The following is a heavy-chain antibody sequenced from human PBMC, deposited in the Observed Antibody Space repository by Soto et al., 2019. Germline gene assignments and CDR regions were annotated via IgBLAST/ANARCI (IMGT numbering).Heavy chain of an antibody. D-gene: IGHD6-19*01. CDR1: GDSVSSNTAA. CDR2: TYYRSNWRH. CDR3: ARGVAGSGFDL. J-gene: IGHJ4*02. V-gene: IGHV6-1*01. Sequence: SQTLSLTCAISGDSVSSNTAAWNWIRSSPSRGLEWLGRTYYRSNWRHDYAVSVKSRITVNPDTSKNRFSLQLNSVTRDDTAVYYCARGVAGSGFDLWGQGTLVTVSS.